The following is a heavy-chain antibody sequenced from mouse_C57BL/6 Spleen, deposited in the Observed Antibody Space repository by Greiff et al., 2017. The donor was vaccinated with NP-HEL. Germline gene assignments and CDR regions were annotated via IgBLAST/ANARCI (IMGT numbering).Heavy chain of an antibody. CDR2: IYPGSGST. D-gene: IGHD2-4*01. J-gene: IGHJ3*01. V-gene: IGHV1-55*01. Sequence: QVQLQQSGAELVKPGASVKMSCKASGYTFTSYWITWVKQRPGQGLEWIGDIYPGSGSTNYNEKFKSKATLTVDTSSSTAYMQLSSLTSEDSAVYYCARVNYDPAWCAYWGQGTLVTVSA. CDR1: GYTFTSYW. CDR3: ARVNYDPAWCAY.